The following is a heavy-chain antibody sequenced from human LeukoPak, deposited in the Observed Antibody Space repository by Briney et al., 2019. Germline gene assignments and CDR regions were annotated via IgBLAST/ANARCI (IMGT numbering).Heavy chain of an antibody. CDR2: IYYSGST. Sequence: PSETLSLTCSVSGGSISSSNYYWGWIRQPPGKRLEWIGSIYYSGSTYYNPSLKSRVTISVDTSKTQFSLKLTSVTAADTAVYYCATTTIRLGYWGQRTLVTVSS. V-gene: IGHV4-39*07. CDR3: ATTTIRLGY. D-gene: IGHD1-26*01. CDR1: GGSISSSNYY. J-gene: IGHJ4*02.